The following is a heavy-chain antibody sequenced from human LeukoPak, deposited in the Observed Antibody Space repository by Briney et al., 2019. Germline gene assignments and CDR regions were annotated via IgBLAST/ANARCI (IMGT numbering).Heavy chain of an antibody. J-gene: IGHJ4*02. CDR2: INTDGSSP. V-gene: IGHV3-74*01. CDR3: ARGEDSSGWYVVGY. Sequence: GGSLRLSCASSGFTFSSYWMHWVRQAPGKGLVWVSRINTDGSSPTYADSVKGRFTISRDNAKKTMYLQMNSLRAEDTAVYYCARGEDSSGWYVVGYWGQGTLVTVSS. CDR1: GFTFSSYW. D-gene: IGHD6-19*01.